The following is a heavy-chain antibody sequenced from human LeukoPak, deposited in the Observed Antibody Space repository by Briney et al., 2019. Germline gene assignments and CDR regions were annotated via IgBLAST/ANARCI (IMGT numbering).Heavy chain of an antibody. V-gene: IGHV1-18*01. J-gene: IGHJ4*02. CDR2: ISAYGHT. D-gene: IGHD3-3*01. CDR3: VPSAYYGYYFDY. CDR1: GYTFSSYG. Sequence: ASVKVSCKTSGYTFSSYGITWVRQAPGQGLEWMGWISAYGHTKLARNLQARVTVTIDTSTTTAYMELRSLSSDDTAVYYCVPSAYYGYYFDYWGQGTLVTVSS.